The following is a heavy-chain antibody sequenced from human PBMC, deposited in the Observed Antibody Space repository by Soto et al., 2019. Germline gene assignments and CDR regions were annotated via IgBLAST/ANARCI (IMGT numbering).Heavy chain of an antibody. CDR3: ARGLATLPVFAFDI. D-gene: IGHD6-6*01. CDR2: IYWSGDE. Sequence: SGPTLVNPTQTLTLTCSFSGFSLTTSGVGVGWIRQSPGKALEWLALIYWSGDEHYRPSLKSRLSIFKDTSKNHVVLIMTDMDPVDTATYYCARGLATLPVFAFDIWGQGTMVTVSS. J-gene: IGHJ3*02. CDR1: GFSLTTSGVG. V-gene: IGHV2-5*01.